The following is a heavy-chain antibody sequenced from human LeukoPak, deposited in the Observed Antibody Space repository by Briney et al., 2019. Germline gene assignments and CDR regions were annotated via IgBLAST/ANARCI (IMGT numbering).Heavy chain of an antibody. CDR3: AREGSGSGSYYPDY. Sequence: NTSETLSLTCAVYGGSFSGYYWSWIRQPPGKGLEWIGEINHSGSTNYNPSLKSRVTISVDTSKNQFSLRRSSVTAADTAVYYCAREGSGSGSYYPDYWGQGTLVTVSS. J-gene: IGHJ4*02. CDR2: INHSGST. D-gene: IGHD3-10*01. CDR1: GGSFSGYY. V-gene: IGHV4-34*01.